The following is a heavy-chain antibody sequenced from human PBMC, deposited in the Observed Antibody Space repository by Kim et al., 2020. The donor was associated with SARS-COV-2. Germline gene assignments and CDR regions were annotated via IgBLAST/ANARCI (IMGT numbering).Heavy chain of an antibody. D-gene: IGHD3-16*02. Sequence: SETLSLTCAVYGGSFSGYYWSWIRQPPGKGLEWIGEINHSGSTNYNPSLKSRVTISVDTSKNQFSLKLNSVTAADTAVYYCARAYYDYVWGSYRYYFDCWGQGTLVTVSS. CDR3: ARAYYDYVWGSYRYYFDC. V-gene: IGHV4-34*01. CDR1: GGSFSGYY. J-gene: IGHJ4*02. CDR2: INHSGST.